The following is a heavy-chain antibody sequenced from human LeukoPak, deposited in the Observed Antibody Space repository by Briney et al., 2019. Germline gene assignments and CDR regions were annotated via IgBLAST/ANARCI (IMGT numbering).Heavy chain of an antibody. CDR3: AKDTVCSSTICYGEDKNWFDP. J-gene: IGHJ5*02. CDR1: GFTFSSYA. D-gene: IGHD2-2*01. CDR2: ISGSGGST. Sequence: GGSLRLSCAASGFTFSSYAMSWVRQAPGKGLEWVSAISGSGGSTYYADSVKGRFTISRDNSKNTLYLQMNSLRAEDTAVYYCAKDTVCSSTICYGEDKNWFDPWGQGTLVTVSS. V-gene: IGHV3-23*01.